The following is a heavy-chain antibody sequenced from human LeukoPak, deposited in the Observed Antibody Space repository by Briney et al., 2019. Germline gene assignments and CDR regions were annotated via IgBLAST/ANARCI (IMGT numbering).Heavy chain of an antibody. J-gene: IGHJ4*02. V-gene: IGHV3-23*01. D-gene: IGHD6-19*01. Sequence: GGPLRLSCAASGFTFSSYAMSWVRQAPGKGLEWVSGISGSGGSTYYAESVKGRSTISRDNSKNTVYLQMNSLRAEDTAVYYCAKMPVSYSSGWSNFDYWGQGTLVTVSS. CDR1: GFTFSSYA. CDR3: AKMPVSYSSGWSNFDY. CDR2: ISGSGGST.